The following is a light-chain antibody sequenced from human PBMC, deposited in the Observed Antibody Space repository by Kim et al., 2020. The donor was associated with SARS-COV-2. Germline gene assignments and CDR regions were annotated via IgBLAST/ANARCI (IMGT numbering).Light chain of an antibody. CDR1: QSVNSDY. V-gene: IGKV3-20*01. CDR3: QLYGSSPLMYT. Sequence: EIVLMQSPGTLSLSPGERATLSCRASQSVNSDYLAWYQQIPGQPPRLLIFGASSRATGIPDRFSGSGSGTDFTLAISRLEPEDFAVYYCQLYGSSPLMYTFGQGTKLEI. J-gene: IGKJ2*01. CDR2: GAS.